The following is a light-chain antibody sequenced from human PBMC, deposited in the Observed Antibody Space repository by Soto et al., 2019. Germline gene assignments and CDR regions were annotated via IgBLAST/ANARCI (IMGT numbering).Light chain of an antibody. CDR3: QQYNHWRSIS. CDR2: DAS. V-gene: IGKV3-11*01. J-gene: IGKJ5*01. Sequence: EIVLPQSPATLSLSPGERATLSCRASQSVGSYLDWYQEKPGQAPRLLIYDASNRATGIPARFSGSGSGTDFTLTISSLQSEDFAVYYCQQYNHWRSISFGQGTRLEIK. CDR1: QSVGSY.